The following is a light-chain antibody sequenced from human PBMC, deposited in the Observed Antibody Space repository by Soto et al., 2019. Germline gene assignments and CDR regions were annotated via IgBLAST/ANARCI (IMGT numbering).Light chain of an antibody. V-gene: IGLV2-23*01. CDR2: EGS. J-gene: IGLJ2*01. CDR3: CSYEGSRTVV. Sequence: QSVLTQPASVSGSPGQSITISCTGTSSDVGSYNLVSWYQQHPGKAPKLMIYEGSKRPSGVSNRFSGSKSGNTASLTISGLQAEDEADYYCCSYEGSRTVVFGGGTKLTVL. CDR1: SSDVGSYNL.